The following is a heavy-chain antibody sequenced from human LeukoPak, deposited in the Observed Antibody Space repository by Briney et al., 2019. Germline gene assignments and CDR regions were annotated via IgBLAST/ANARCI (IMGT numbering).Heavy chain of an antibody. D-gene: IGHD5-24*01. CDR1: GFTFSIYA. Sequence: AGSLRLSCAAPGFTFSIYAMSWVRQAPGKGLEWVANIKQDGREKYYVDSGKGRFTIATANATKSLYLQRNSLEAEDTAVYYCARETEMANLDYWGQGTLVTVSS. V-gene: IGHV3-7*04. J-gene: IGHJ4*02. CDR2: IKQDGREK. CDR3: ARETEMANLDY.